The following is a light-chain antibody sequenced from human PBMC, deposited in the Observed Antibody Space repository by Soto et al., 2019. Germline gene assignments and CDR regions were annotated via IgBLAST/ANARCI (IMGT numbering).Light chain of an antibody. CDR3: SSYTSSSTLRV. CDR2: DVS. J-gene: IGLJ2*01. Sequence: QSALTQPASVSGSPGQSITISCTGTSSDVGGYNYVSWYQQHPGKAPKLMIYDVSNRPSGVSNRFSRSKSGNTASLTISGLQAEDEADYYCSSYTSSSTLRVFGGGTQLTVL. V-gene: IGLV2-14*01. CDR1: SSDVGGYNY.